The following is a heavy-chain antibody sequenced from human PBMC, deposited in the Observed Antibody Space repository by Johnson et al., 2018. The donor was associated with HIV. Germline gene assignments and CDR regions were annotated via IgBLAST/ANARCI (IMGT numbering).Heavy chain of an antibody. CDR3: RRSIFYYDSSGYDGGAFDI. Sequence: VQLVESGGGLVQPGGSLRLSCAASGFTFSSYAMSWVRQAPGKGLEWVSAISAGGGPTYYGDSVKGRFTVSRDNSKNTLYQQMNSLRAEDTAVYFCRRSIFYYDSSGYDGGAFDIWGQGTMVTVSS. D-gene: IGHD3-22*01. J-gene: IGHJ3*02. CDR1: GFTFSSYA. V-gene: IGHV3-23*04. CDR2: ISAGGGPT.